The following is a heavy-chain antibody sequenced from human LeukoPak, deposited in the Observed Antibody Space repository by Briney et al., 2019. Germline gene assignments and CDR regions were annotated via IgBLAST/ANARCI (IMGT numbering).Heavy chain of an antibody. CDR2: INHSGST. CDR1: GGSFSGYY. Sequence: SETLSLTCAVYGGSFSGYYWNWIRQPPGKGLEWIGEINHSGSTHYNPSLKSRVTMSVDTSKNQFSMKLSSVTAADTAAYYCARDETTPLPGAYWGQGTLVTVSS. CDR3: ARDETTPLPGAY. D-gene: IGHD4-17*01. J-gene: IGHJ4*02. V-gene: IGHV4-34*01.